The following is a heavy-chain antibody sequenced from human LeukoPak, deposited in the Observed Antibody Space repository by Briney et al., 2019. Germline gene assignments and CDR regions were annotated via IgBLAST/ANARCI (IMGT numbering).Heavy chain of an antibody. Sequence: QPGGSLTLSCSAYAFTFSSNRWHWLGQAPGKGLVWVSRINSDGSSTSYADSVKGRFTIYRDNAKNTLYLQMNSLRAEDTAVYYCARGYTAGGYYYDSSGYYAYWGQGTLVTVSS. CDR1: AFTFSSNR. V-gene: IGHV3-74*01. D-gene: IGHD3-22*01. CDR2: INSDGSST. J-gene: IGHJ4*02. CDR3: ARGYTAGGYYYDSSGYYAY.